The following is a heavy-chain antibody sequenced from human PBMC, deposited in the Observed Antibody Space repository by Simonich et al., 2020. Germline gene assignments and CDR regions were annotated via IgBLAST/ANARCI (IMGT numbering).Heavy chain of an antibody. Sequence: QVQLVESGGGVVQPGRSLRLSCAASGFTFSSYAMHWVRQAPGKGLGWVAVISNEGSNKYYADSVKGRFTISRDNSKNTLYLQMNSLRAEDTAVYYCARGALYWGQGTLVTVSS. J-gene: IGHJ4*02. CDR1: GFTFSSYA. CDR3: ARGALY. V-gene: IGHV3-30*07. CDR2: ISNEGSNK.